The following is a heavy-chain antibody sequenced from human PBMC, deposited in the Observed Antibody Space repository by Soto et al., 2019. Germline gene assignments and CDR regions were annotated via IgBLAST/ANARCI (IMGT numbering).Heavy chain of an antibody. D-gene: IGHD3-3*01. CDR3: ARDEGYYDFWRGQASYYYYMDV. CDR1: GFTFSSYS. J-gene: IGHJ6*03. CDR2: ISSSSSYI. V-gene: IGHV3-21*01. Sequence: GGSLRLSCAASGFTFSSYSMNWVRQAPGKGLEWVSSISSSSSYIYYADSVKGRFTISRDNAKNSLYLQMNSLRAEDTAVYYCARDEGYYDFWRGQASYYYYMDVWGKGTTVTVSS.